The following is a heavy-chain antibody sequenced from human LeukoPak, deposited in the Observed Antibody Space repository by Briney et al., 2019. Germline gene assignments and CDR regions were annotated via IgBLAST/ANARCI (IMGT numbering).Heavy chain of an antibody. J-gene: IGHJ4*02. CDR3: ARAPYGRPPDY. D-gene: IGHD4-17*01. CDR1: GFTFSSYA. CDR2: ISYDGSNK. V-gene: IGHV3-30*04. Sequence: GGSLRLSCAASGFTFSSYAMHWVRQAPGKGLEWVAVISYDGSNKYYADSVKGRFTISRDNSKNTLYPQMNSLRAEDTAVYYCARAPYGRPPDYWGQGTLVTVSS.